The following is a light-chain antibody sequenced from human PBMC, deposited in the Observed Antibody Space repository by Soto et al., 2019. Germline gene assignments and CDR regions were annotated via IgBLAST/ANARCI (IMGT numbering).Light chain of an antibody. CDR3: PQYYSYRQT. J-gene: IGKJ1*01. Sequence: DIQMTQSQSSLSASVADRVTSTSWASQSSSSYLIWYQQKPGEAAKLLIYAASTLQSGVPARFSGSRSGTDFTLTISCLQSEDFATYYCPQYYSYRQTLGQGPKV. CDR1: QSSSSY. V-gene: IGKV1-39*01. CDR2: AAS.